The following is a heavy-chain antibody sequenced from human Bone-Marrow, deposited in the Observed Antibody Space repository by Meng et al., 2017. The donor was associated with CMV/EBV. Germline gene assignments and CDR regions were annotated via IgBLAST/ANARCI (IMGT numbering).Heavy chain of an antibody. J-gene: IGHJ4*02. V-gene: IGHV3-48*03. Sequence: GESLKISCAASGFTFSSYEMNWVRQAPGKGLEWVSYISSSGSTIYYADSVKGRFTISRDNAKNSLYLQMNSLRAEDTAVYYCVRSDYGGKGVYFDYWGQGKLVTVSS. D-gene: IGHD4-23*01. CDR3: VRSDYGGKGVYFDY. CDR1: GFTFSSYE. CDR2: ISSSGSTI.